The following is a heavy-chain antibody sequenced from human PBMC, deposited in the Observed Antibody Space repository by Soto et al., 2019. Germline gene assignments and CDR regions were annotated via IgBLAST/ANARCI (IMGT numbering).Heavy chain of an antibody. CDR1: GFTFDDYA. D-gene: IGHD1-26*01. J-gene: IGHJ4*02. Sequence: PGGSLRLSCAASGFTFDDYAMHWVRQAPGKGLEWVSGISWNSGSIGYADSVKGRFTISRDNAKNSLYLQMNSLRAEDTALYYCAKQGSPGVGDIPYYFEYWGQGTLVTVSS. V-gene: IGHV3-9*01. CDR2: ISWNSGSI. CDR3: AKQGSPGVGDIPYYFEY.